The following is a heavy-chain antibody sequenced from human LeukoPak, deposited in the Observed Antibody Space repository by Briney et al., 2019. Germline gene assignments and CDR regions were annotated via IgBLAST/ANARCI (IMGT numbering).Heavy chain of an antibody. Sequence: GGSLRLSCAASGFTFNSFWMAWVRQTPGRGLEWVASINQDGDEEYYGDSMKGRFTISRDNAKNSLSLQMDSLAAEDTALYYCARDSSHYAMAFFDSWGRGLMVP. D-gene: IGHD4-17*01. J-gene: IGHJ4*01. CDR1: GFTFNSFW. CDR2: INQDGDEE. CDR3: ARDSSHYAMAFFDS. V-gene: IGHV3-7*01.